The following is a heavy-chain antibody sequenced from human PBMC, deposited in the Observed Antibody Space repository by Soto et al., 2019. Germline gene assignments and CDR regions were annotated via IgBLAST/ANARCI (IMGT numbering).Heavy chain of an antibody. J-gene: IGHJ5*02. CDR3: ARGRYYYGSGSLIWFDP. CDR2: INHAGTT. Sequence: QVQLQQWGAGLLKPSETLSLTCAVYGESFSGYYYSWIRQPPGKGLEWIGEINHAGTTNYNPSLKSRVTVSVDVSKNQVSLKLNSVAAADTAMFYCARGRYYYGSGSLIWFDPWGQGTLVTVSS. CDR1: GESFSGYY. D-gene: IGHD3-10*01. V-gene: IGHV4-34*01.